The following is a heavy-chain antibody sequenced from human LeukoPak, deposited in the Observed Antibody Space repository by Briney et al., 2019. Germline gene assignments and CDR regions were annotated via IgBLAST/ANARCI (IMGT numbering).Heavy chain of an antibody. V-gene: IGHV4-31*03. D-gene: IGHD5-24*01. CDR1: GGSISSGGYY. Sequence: PSQTLSLTCTVSGGSISSGGYYWSWIRQHPGKGLEWIGYIYYSGSTYYNPSLKSRVTISVDTSKNQFSLKLSSVTAADTAVYYCARLSQRWLQSYYFDYWGQGTLVTVSS. CDR3: ARLSQRWLQSYYFDY. J-gene: IGHJ4*02. CDR2: IYYSGST.